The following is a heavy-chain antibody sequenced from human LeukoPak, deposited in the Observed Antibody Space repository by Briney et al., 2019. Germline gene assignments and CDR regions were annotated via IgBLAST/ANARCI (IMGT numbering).Heavy chain of an antibody. Sequence: PGRSLRLSCAASGFTFSSYAMHWVRQAPGKGLEWVAVISYDGSNKYYADSVKGRFTISRDNSKNTLYLQMNSLRAEDTAVYYCARPPGQIRYFDLFGYWGQGTLVTVSS. CDR1: GFTFSSYA. CDR3: ARPPGQIRYFDLFGY. J-gene: IGHJ4*02. CDR2: ISYDGSNK. D-gene: IGHD3-9*01. V-gene: IGHV3-30-3*01.